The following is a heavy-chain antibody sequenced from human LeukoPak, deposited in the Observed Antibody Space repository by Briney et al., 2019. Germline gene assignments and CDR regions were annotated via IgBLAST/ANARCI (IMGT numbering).Heavy chain of an antibody. CDR3: AKDLSRKLPGGVDY. J-gene: IGHJ4*02. CDR1: GFTFSSYG. D-gene: IGHD3-16*01. CDR2: IRYDGSNK. V-gene: IGHV3-30*02. Sequence: GGSLRLSCAASGFTFSSYGMHWVRQAPGKGLEWVAFIRYDGSNKYYADSVKGRFTISRDNSKNTLYPQMNSLRAEDTAVYYCAKDLSRKLPGGVDYWGQGTLVTVSS.